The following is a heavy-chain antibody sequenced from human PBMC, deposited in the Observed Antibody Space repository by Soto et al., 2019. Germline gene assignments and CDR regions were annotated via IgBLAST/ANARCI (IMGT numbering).Heavy chain of an antibody. D-gene: IGHD3-3*01. J-gene: IGHJ4*02. V-gene: IGHV3-23*01. CDR3: AKDRSDPYYDFWSGYYHASFDY. Sequence: GGSLRLSCAASGFTFSSYAMSWVRQAPGKGLEWVSAISGSGGSTYYADSVKGRFTISRDNSKNTLYLQMNSLRAEDTAVYYCAKDRSDPYYDFWSGYYHASFDYWGQGTLVTVSS. CDR2: ISGSGGST. CDR1: GFTFSSYA.